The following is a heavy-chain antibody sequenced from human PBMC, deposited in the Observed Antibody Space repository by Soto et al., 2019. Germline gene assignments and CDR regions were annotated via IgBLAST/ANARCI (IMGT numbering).Heavy chain of an antibody. CDR2: INHSGST. D-gene: IGHD3-22*01. V-gene: IGHV4-34*01. CDR3: ARGDTYYYDSSGYYYLAFDI. J-gene: IGHJ3*02. CDR1: GGSFSGYY. Sequence: QVQLQQWGAGLLKPSETLSLTCAVYGGSFSGYYWSWIRQPPGKGLEWIGEINHSGSTNYNPSLKSRVTISLDTSKNQFSLKLSSVTAADTAVYYCARGDTYYYDSSGYYYLAFDIWGQGTMVTVSS.